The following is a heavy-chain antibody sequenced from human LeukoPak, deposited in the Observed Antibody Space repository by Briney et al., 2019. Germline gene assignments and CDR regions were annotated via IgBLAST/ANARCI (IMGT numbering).Heavy chain of an antibody. Sequence: PGGSLRLSCAASGFTFSSYEMNWVRQAPGKGLEWVSYISSSGSTIYYADSVKGRFTISRDNAENSLYLQMNSLRAEDTAVYYCARVNYYDSSGYSYFDYWGQGTLVTVSS. CDR3: ARVNYYDSSGYSYFDY. CDR2: ISSSGSTI. D-gene: IGHD3-22*01. V-gene: IGHV3-48*03. J-gene: IGHJ4*02. CDR1: GFTFSSYE.